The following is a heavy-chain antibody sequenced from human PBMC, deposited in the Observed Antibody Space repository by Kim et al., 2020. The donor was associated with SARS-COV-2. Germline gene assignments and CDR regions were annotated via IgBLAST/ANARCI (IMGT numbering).Heavy chain of an antibody. CDR2: ISAYNGNT. J-gene: IGHJ5*02. V-gene: IGHV1-18*04. Sequence: ASVKVSCKASGYTFTSYGISWVRQAPGQGLEWMGWISAYNGNTNYAQKLQGRVTMTTDTSTSTAYMELRSLRSDDTAVYYCARDIRYFDWLLFNNWFDPWGQGTLVTVSS. CDR1: GYTFTSYG. CDR3: ARDIRYFDWLLFNNWFDP. D-gene: IGHD3-9*01.